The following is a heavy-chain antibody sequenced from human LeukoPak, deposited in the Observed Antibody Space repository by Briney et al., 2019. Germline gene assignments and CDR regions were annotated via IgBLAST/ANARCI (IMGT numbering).Heavy chain of an antibody. CDR1: GFTFSSYA. D-gene: IGHD2-2*01. V-gene: IGHV3-30-3*01. Sequence: GRSLRLSCAASGFTFSSYAMRWVRQAPGKGLEWVAVISYDGSNKYYADSVKGRFTISRDNSKNTLYLQMNSLRAEDTAVYYCARAPTVLVGYCSSSSCQADYWGQGTLVTVSS. CDR3: ARAPTVLVGYCSSSSCQADY. J-gene: IGHJ4*02. CDR2: ISYDGSNK.